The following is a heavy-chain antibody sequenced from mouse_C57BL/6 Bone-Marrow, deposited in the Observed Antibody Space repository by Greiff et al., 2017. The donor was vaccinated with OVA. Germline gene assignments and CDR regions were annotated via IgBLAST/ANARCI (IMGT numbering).Heavy chain of an antibody. D-gene: IGHD1-1*01. CDR2: ISDGGSYT. CDR1: GFTFSSYA. Sequence: EVQLVESGGGLVKPGGSLKLSCAASGFTFSSYAMSWVRQTPEKRLEWVATISDGGSYTYYPDNVKGRFTISRDNAKNNLYLQMSHLKSEDTAMYYCARDIDTTVVYFDYWGQGTTLTVSS. V-gene: IGHV5-4*01. J-gene: IGHJ2*01. CDR3: ARDIDTTVVYFDY.